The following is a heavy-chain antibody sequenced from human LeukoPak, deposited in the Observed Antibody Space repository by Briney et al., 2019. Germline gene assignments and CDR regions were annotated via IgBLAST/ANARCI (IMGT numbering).Heavy chain of an antibody. CDR2: INHSGST. Sequence: SETLSLTCAVYGGSFSDNYWSWIRQPPGKGLEWIGEINHSGSTNYSPSLRSRVTISVDTSENQFSLNLRSVTAADTAVYYCASPTTVTTSAYRAFDIWGQGTMVTVSA. V-gene: IGHV4-34*01. D-gene: IGHD4-17*01. J-gene: IGHJ3*02. CDR3: ASPTTVTTSAYRAFDI. CDR1: GGSFSDNY.